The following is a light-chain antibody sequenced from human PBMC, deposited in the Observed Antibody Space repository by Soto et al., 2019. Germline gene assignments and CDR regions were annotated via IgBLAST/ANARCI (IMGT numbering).Light chain of an antibody. V-gene: IGLV2-8*01. J-gene: IGLJ1*01. CDR1: SSDVGGYNS. CDR3: RSYAGSDNYV. Sequence: QSALTQPPSASGSPGQSVTISCTGTSSDVGGYNSVSWYQHLPGKAPKLMIYEVSKRPSGVPDRFSGSKSANTASLTVSRRQAEDEADYYCRSYAGSDNYVFGTGTKLTVL. CDR2: EVS.